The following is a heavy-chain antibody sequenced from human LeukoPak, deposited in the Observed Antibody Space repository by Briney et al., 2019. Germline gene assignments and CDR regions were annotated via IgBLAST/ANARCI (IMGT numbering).Heavy chain of an antibody. D-gene: IGHD5-12*01. CDR3: ARDGYSGSDAL. CDR2: MYATGTT. Sequence: PSETLSLTCTVSGGSISSYYWSWIRQPAGKGLEWIGHMYATGTTNYNPSLKSRVSMSIDTSKNQISLNLRSVTAADTAVYYCARDGYSGSDALWGQGTLVTVSS. J-gene: IGHJ4*02. CDR1: GGSISSYY. V-gene: IGHV4-4*07.